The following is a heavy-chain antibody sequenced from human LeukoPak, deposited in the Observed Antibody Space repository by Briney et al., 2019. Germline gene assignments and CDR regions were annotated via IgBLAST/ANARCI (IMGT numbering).Heavy chain of an antibody. V-gene: IGHV3-30-3*01. CDR1: GFTFSSYA. D-gene: IGHD3-22*01. CDR2: ISYDGSNK. J-gene: IGHJ5*02. CDR3: AKDETVYYYDSSGYSNWFDP. Sequence: GRSLRLSCAASGFTFSSYAMHWVRQAPGKGLEWVAVISYDGSNKYYADSVKGRFTISRDNSKNTLYLQMNSLRAEDTAVYYCAKDETVYYYDSSGYSNWFDPWGQGTLVTVSS.